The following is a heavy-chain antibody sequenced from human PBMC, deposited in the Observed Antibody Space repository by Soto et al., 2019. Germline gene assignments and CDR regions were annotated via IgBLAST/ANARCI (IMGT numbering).Heavy chain of an antibody. Sequence: ESGGGLVKPGWSLRLSCAASGFTFSTSIINWVRQAPGTGLEWVSSITSSSSHMFYADSVKGRFTISRDNARNSLYLQMNSLRAEDTAIYYCTTALGRVPTITWGQGTLVTVSS. V-gene: IGHV3-21*06. D-gene: IGHD5-12*01. CDR3: TTALGRVPTIT. CDR1: GFTFSTSI. J-gene: IGHJ4*02. CDR2: ITSSSSHM.